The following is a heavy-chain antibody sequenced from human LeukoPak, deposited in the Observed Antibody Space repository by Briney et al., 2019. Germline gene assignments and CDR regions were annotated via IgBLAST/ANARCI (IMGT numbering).Heavy chain of an antibody. CDR2: ISWNSGSI. Sequence: SLRLSCAASGFTFDDYAMLWVRHAPGKGLEGVSGISWNSGSIVYADSVKGRFAISRDNAKNSLYLQMNSLRAEDTALYYCAKDIYCSGGSCYSYMDVWGKGTTVTVSS. J-gene: IGHJ6*03. CDR3: AKDIYCSGGSCYSYMDV. V-gene: IGHV3-9*01. CDR1: GFTFDDYA. D-gene: IGHD2-15*01.